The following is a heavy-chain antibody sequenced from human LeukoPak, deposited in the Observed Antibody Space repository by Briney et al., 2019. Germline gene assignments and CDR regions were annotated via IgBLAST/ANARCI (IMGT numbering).Heavy chain of an antibody. Sequence: GGSLRLSCAASGFTFSSYGMHWVRQAPGKGLEWVAFIRYDGSNKYYADSVKGRFTISRDNSKNTLYLQMNSLRAEDTAVYYCAKDEGLELYLYYYMDVWGKGTTVTVSS. CDR3: AKDEGLELYLYYYMDV. V-gene: IGHV3-30*02. CDR1: GFTFSSYG. CDR2: IRYDGSNK. J-gene: IGHJ6*03. D-gene: IGHD1-7*01.